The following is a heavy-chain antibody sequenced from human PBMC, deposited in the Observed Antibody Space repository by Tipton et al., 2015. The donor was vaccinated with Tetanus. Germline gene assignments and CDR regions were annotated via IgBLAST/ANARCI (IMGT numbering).Heavy chain of an antibody. V-gene: IGHV4-39*01. Sequence: TLSLTCTVSGASISNSSSYWGWIRQSPGKGLEWIGNIYFSGSTYYNPSLKSRVTISVDTSKNQFSLRLNSVTAADTAVYYRAKLFRVRARGITMVVVVPPGYFDYWGQGTLVTVSS. CDR3: AKLFRVRARGITMVVVVPPGYFDY. CDR2: IYFSGST. J-gene: IGHJ4*02. D-gene: IGHD3-22*01. CDR1: GASISNSSSY.